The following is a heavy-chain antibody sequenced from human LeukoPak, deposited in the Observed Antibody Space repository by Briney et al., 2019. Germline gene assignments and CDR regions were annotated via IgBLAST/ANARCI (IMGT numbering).Heavy chain of an antibody. CDR2: IRSSSGTI. D-gene: IGHD6-19*01. CDR3: ARMYSSGWPLECLDV. Sequence: PGGSLRLSCAASGFTFSAYSMNWVRQAPGKGLEWVSYIRSSSGTIYYAASLKGRFTISRDDAKNSLFLQMNSLRAEDTAVYYCARMYSSGWPLECLDVWGQGTMVTVSS. CDR1: GFTFSAYS. J-gene: IGHJ3*01. V-gene: IGHV3-48*04.